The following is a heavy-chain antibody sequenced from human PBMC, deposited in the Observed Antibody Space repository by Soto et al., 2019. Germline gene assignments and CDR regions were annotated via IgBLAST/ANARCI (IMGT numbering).Heavy chain of an antibody. CDR3: ARDNWNSN. CDR2: IISDGSST. Sequence: GGSLRISCAASGFTFSTYWMHWVRQAPGKGLVWVSRIISDGSSTNYADSVKGRFAILRDNAKNTLYLQMNRLRAEHTAVYYCARDNWNSNCGQGT. J-gene: IGHJ4*02. V-gene: IGHV3-74*01. D-gene: IGHD1-20*01. CDR1: GFTFSTYW.